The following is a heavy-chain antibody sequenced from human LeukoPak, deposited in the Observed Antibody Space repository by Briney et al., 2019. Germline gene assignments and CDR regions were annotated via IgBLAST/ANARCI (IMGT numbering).Heavy chain of an antibody. CDR3: ARQDSSTAGDWFDP. J-gene: IGHJ5*02. Sequence: SETLSLTCTVSGGSITRSSYYWAWIRQPPGKGLQWIGSIYYNGSTYYNPSLKSRVTISVDTSKNQFSLKLSSVTAADTTVYYCARQDSSTAGDWFDPWGQGTLVTVSS. D-gene: IGHD6-13*01. CDR1: GGSITRSSYY. CDR2: IYYNGST. V-gene: IGHV4-39*01.